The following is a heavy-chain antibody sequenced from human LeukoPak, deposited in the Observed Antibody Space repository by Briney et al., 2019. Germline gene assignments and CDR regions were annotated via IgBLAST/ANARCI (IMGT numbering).Heavy chain of an antibody. CDR2: ISSSSSTI. D-gene: IGHD6-13*01. CDR3: ARDHLVIAAAGPIDY. V-gene: IGHV3-48*01. CDR1: GFTFSSYS. Sequence: TGGSLRLSCAASGFTFSSYSMNWVRQAPGKGLEWVSYISSSSSTIYYADSVKGRLTISRDNAKNSLYLQMNSLRAEDTAVYYCARDHLVIAAAGPIDYWGQGTLVTVSS. J-gene: IGHJ4*02.